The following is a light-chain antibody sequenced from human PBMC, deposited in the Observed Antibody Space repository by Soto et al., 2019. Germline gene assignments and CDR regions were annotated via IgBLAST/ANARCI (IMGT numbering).Light chain of an antibody. Sequence: EIVLTQSPGTLSLSPGQRATLSCRASQNIRSNYVAWFQQTPGQAPRLLIYGAVNKASGIPDRFSGSGSGTEFTLTISSLEPEDFVVDYCQQYHSPPLTFGQGTKVEIK. CDR2: GAV. V-gene: IGKV3-20*01. CDR1: QNIRSNY. J-gene: IGKJ1*01. CDR3: QQYHSPPLT.